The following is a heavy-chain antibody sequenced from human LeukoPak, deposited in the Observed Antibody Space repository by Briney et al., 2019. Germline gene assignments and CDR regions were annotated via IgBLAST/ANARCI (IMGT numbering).Heavy chain of an antibody. CDR3: VRGYYSNSFDF. CDR2: ISNSDDTR. CDR1: GYTFTSYS. D-gene: IGHD2/OR15-2a*01. Sequence: GGSLRLSCAASGYTFTSYSMSWVRQAPGKGLEWVSFISNSDDTRYHADSVRGRFTISRDDAKNSLYLQMSSLRDGDTAVYYCVRGYYSNSFDFWGQGTVVTVSS. V-gene: IGHV3-48*02. J-gene: IGHJ3*01.